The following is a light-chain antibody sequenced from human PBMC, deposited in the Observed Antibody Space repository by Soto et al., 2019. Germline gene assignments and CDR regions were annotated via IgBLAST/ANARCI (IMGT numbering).Light chain of an antibody. V-gene: IGLV2-14*01. Sequence: QSALTQPASMSGSPGQSITISCTGTSSDVGGYNYVSWYQRHPGKAPKLMIYEVSNRPSGVSNRFSGSKSGNTASLTISGLQAEDEADYYCSSSTINNTVLFCGGTKLTVL. CDR2: EVS. CDR3: SSSTINNTVL. J-gene: IGLJ2*01. CDR1: SSDVGGYNY.